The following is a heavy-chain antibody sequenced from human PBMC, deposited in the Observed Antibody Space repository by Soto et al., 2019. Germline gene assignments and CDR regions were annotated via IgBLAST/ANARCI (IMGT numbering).Heavy chain of an antibody. V-gene: IGHV1-3*01. CDR3: ARDLYSSGIFDY. D-gene: IGHD6-19*01. Sequence: ASVKVSCKGAGYTFSNYYMHWVRQAPGQSLEWMGWINVANGKTKHSEKFQGRVTITMDTSARTVYMELSSLRSDDTAVYYCARDLYSSGIFDYWGQGTLVTVSS. CDR2: INVANGKT. CDR1: GYTFSNYY. J-gene: IGHJ4*02.